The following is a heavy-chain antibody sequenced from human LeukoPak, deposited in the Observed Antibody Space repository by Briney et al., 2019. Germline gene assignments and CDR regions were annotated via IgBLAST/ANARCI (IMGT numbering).Heavy chain of an antibody. J-gene: IGHJ1*01. V-gene: IGHV3-64D*09. Sequence: GGSLRLSCSASGFTFSSNAMHWVRQAPGKGLEYVSAITSSGGSTYYADSVKGRFTISRDNAKNTLYLRVSSLRAEDTAVYYCVKSSGGSYLNWGQGALVTVSS. CDR1: GFTFSSNA. CDR3: VKSSGGSYLN. CDR2: ITSSGGST. D-gene: IGHD2-15*01.